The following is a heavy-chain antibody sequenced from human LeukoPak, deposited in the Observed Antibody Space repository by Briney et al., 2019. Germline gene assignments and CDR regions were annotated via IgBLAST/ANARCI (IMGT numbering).Heavy chain of an antibody. Sequence: SETLSLTCTVSGGSISSYYWSWIRQPPGKGLEWIGYIYYSGSTNYNPSLKSRVTISVDTSKNQFSLKLSSVTAADTAVYYCARLANYYDSTRGAFDIWGQGTMVTVSS. CDR3: ARLANYYDSTRGAFDI. D-gene: IGHD3-22*01. CDR1: GGSISSYY. CDR2: IYYSGST. V-gene: IGHV4-59*08. J-gene: IGHJ3*02.